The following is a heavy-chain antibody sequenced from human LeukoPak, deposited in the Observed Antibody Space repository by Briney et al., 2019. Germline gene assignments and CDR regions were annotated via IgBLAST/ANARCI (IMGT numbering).Heavy chain of an antibody. CDR1: GGSFSGYY. Sequence: SETLSLTCAVYGGSFSGYYWSWIRQPPGKGLEWIGEINHSGSTNYNPSLKSRVTISVDTSKNQFSLKLSSVTAADTAVYYCARRNGRSGARFVDYWGQGTLVTVSS. J-gene: IGHJ4*02. V-gene: IGHV4-34*01. D-gene: IGHD6-19*01. CDR3: ARRNGRSGARFVDY. CDR2: INHSGST.